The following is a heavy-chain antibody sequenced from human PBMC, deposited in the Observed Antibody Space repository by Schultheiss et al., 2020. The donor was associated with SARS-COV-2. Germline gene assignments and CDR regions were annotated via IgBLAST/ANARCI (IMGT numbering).Heavy chain of an antibody. CDR1: GGSISSSNW. Sequence: SETLSLTCAVSGGSISSSNWWSWVRQPPGKGLEWIGEIYHSGSTNYNPSLKSRVTMSVDTSKNQFSLKLSSVTAADTAVYYCARGPTNVVVPAAIKDYYYGMDVWGQGTTVTVSS. J-gene: IGHJ6*02. CDR2: IYHSGST. V-gene: IGHV4-4*02. D-gene: IGHD2-2*02. CDR3: ARGPTNVVVPAAIKDYYYGMDV.